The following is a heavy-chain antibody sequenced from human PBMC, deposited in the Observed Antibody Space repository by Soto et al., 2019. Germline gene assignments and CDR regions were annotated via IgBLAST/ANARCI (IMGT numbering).Heavy chain of an antibody. Sequence: PGGSLRLSCAASGFTVSSNYMSWVRQAPGKGLEWVSVIYSGCSTYYADSVKGRFTISRDNSKNTLYLQMNSLRAEDTAGYYCARLSGGYGYYYGMDVWGQGTTVAVSS. CDR3: ARLSGGYGYYYGMDV. D-gene: IGHD2-8*02. J-gene: IGHJ6*02. CDR1: GFTVSSNY. CDR2: IYSGCST. V-gene: IGHV3-53*01.